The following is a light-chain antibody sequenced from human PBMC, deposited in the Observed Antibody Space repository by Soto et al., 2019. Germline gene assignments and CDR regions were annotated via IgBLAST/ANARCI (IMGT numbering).Light chain of an antibody. V-gene: IGLV1-44*01. CDR2: GNN. J-gene: IGLJ2*01. Sequence: QSVLTQPPSASGTPGQRVTISCSGSSSNIGGNAVDWYQQLPGTAPKLLIYGNNQRPSGVPDRFSGSKSGTSASLAISGLQSDDETDYYCAAWDDSLNGPVFGGGTKLTVL. CDR3: AAWDDSLNGPV. CDR1: SSNIGGNA.